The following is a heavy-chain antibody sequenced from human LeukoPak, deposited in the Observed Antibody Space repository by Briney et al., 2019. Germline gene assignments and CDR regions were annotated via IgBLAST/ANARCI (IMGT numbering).Heavy chain of an antibody. V-gene: IGHV4-34*01. CDR2: INHSGST. Sequence: SETLSLTCVVNGGSFSGYYWSWIRQPPGKGLEWIGEINHSGSTNYHPSLKSRVTISVDTSKNQFSLKLRSVTAADTAVYYCARPKYSSSWYFDSWGQGTLVTVSS. J-gene: IGHJ4*02. CDR1: GGSFSGYY. D-gene: IGHD6-13*01. CDR3: ARPKYSSSWYFDS.